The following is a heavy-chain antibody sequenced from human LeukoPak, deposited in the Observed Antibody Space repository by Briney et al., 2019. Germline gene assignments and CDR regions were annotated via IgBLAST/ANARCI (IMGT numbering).Heavy chain of an antibody. Sequence: PGGSLRLSCAASGFTFSDYYMSWIRQVPGKGLEWVSYISSSGSTIYYADSVKGRFTISRDNAKNSLYLQMNSLRAEDTAVYYCARLYRDSSGWSYYYYYMDVWGKGTTVTVSS. D-gene: IGHD6-19*01. CDR3: ARLYRDSSGWSYYYYYMDV. J-gene: IGHJ6*03. CDR1: GFTFSDYY. V-gene: IGHV3-11*04. CDR2: ISSSGSTI.